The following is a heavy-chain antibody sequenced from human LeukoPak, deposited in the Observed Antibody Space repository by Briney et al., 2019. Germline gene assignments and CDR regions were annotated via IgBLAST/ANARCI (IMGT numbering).Heavy chain of an antibody. CDR3: ARNFVDTAMVMNY. D-gene: IGHD5-18*01. V-gene: IGHV4-39*01. J-gene: IGHJ4*02. CDR1: GGSISSSSYY. CDR2: IYYSGST. Sequence: SETLSLTCTVSGGSISSSSYYWGWIRQPPWKGLEWIGSIYYSGSTYYNPSLKSRVTISVDTSKNQFSLKLSSVTAADTAVYYCARNFVDTAMVMNYWGQGTLVTVSS.